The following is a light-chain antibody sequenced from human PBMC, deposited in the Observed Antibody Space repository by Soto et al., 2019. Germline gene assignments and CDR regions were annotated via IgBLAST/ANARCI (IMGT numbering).Light chain of an antibody. V-gene: IGKV1-39*01. CDR1: QTISNS. Sequence: DIQMTQSPSSLSASVGDRVTITCRAGQTISNSLNWYQQKPGKAPKLLIYAASSLQIGVPSRFSGSGSGTEFTLTISGLQPEDFASYYCQQSYSPLMWTFGLGTKVEI. CDR3: QQSYSPLMWT. J-gene: IGKJ1*01. CDR2: AAS.